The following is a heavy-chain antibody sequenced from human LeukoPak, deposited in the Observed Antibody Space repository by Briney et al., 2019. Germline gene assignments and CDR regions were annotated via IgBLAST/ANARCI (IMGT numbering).Heavy chain of an antibody. CDR1: GFSFSTYD. V-gene: IGHV3-13*01. D-gene: IGHD6-6*01. CDR2: IGTTGDT. CDR3: ARGGSSSSYSALEDFFDY. Sequence: GGSLRLSCAASGFSFSTYDIHWVRQATGKGLEWVSAIGTTGDTYYAGSVKDRFTLSRENVKNSLYLQMNSLRAGDTAVYYCARGGSSSSYSALEDFFDYWGQGILVTVSS. J-gene: IGHJ4*02.